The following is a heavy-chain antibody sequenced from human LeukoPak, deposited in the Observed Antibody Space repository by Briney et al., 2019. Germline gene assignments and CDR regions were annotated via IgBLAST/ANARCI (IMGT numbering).Heavy chain of an antibody. CDR2: ISSSGSTI. CDR3: ATGYCGGECYEFDY. D-gene: IGHD2-21*01. V-gene: IGHV3-11*04. Sequence: PGGSLRLSCAASGFTFSYYYMSWIRQAPGKWLEWVSYISSSGSTIYYADSVKGRFTISRDNAKNSLYLQMNSLRAEDTAVYYCATGYCGGECYEFDYWGQGTLVTVSS. CDR1: GFTFSYYY. J-gene: IGHJ4*02.